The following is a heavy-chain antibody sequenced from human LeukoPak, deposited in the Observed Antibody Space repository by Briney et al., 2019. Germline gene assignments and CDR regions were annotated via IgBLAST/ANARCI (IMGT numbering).Heavy chain of an antibody. D-gene: IGHD3-10*01. V-gene: IGHV1-69*13. J-gene: IGHJ5*02. Sequence: SVKVSCKASGGTFSSYAISWVRQAPGQGLEWMGGNIPIFGTAKYAQKFQGRVTITADESTSTAYMELSSLRSEDTAVYYCAREGDYYGSGSYYNVWFDPWGQRTLVTVSS. CDR2: NIPIFGTA. CDR1: GGTFSSYA. CDR3: AREGDYYGSGSYYNVWFDP.